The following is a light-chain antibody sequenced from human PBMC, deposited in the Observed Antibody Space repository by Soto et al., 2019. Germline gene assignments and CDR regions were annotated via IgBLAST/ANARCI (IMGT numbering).Light chain of an antibody. CDR1: RGISSY. V-gene: IGKV1-9*01. CDR3: QQYDNLPLI. CDR2: AAS. Sequence: DIQLTQSPSFLSASVVDRVTITCRASRGISSYLAWYQQKPGKAPKLLIYAASTLHTGVPSRFSGSGSGTEFTLTISSLQPEDFATYYCQQYDNLPLIFGQGTRLEIK. J-gene: IGKJ5*01.